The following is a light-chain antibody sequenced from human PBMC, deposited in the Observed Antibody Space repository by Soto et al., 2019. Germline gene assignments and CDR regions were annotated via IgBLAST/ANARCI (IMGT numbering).Light chain of an antibody. J-gene: IGKJ4*01. CDR2: DAS. CDR1: QSVSSY. CDR3: QQRSNWPPRDT. V-gene: IGKV3-11*01. Sequence: EIVLTQSPATLSLSPGERATLSCRASQSVSSYLAWYQQKPGQAPRLLIYDASNRATGIPARFSGSGSGTDFTLTISSLELEDFAVYYCQQRSNWPPRDTFGGGTKVEIK.